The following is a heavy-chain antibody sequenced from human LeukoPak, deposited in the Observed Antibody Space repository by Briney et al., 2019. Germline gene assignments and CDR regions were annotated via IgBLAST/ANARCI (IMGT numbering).Heavy chain of an antibody. CDR2: IYSGGST. Sequence: GGSLRLSCAASGFTVSSNYMSWVRQAPGKGLEWVSVIYSGGSTYYADSVKGRFTISRDNSKNTLYLQMNSLRAEDTAVYYCANLGVGPEEAFDIWGQGTMVTVSS. CDR3: ANLGVGPEEAFDI. V-gene: IGHV3-53*01. CDR1: GFTVSSNY. J-gene: IGHJ3*02. D-gene: IGHD3-3*01.